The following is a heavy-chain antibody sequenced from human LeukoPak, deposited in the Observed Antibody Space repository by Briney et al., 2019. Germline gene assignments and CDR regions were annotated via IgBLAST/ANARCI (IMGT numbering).Heavy chain of an antibody. V-gene: IGHV4-39*01. J-gene: IGHJ4*02. Sequence: SETLSVTCTVSGDSISSIGFYWGWIRQPPVQGIEWIGSIHYSGSNDYNPSLKSQITISVDTSKNQFSLNLTSVTAAYTAVYYCARHEYFVNYWGQGTLVTVSS. CDR2: IHYSGSN. D-gene: IGHD2/OR15-2a*01. CDR1: GDSISSIGFY. CDR3: ARHEYFVNY.